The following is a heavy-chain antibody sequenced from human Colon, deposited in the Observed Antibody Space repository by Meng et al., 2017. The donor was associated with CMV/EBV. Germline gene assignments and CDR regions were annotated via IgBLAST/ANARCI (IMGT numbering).Heavy chain of an antibody. CDR3: TRYEVSDGSGHSRMDV. CDR1: GFTFSGSA. CDR2: IRSKANNYAT. J-gene: IGHJ6*02. D-gene: IGHD3-10*01. Sequence: GGSLRLSCAASGFTFSGSAIHWVRQASGKGLEWVGRIRSKANNYATANAASVKGTFTISRDDSKNTEYLQMNRLKTEDTAVYYCTRYEVSDGSGHSRMDVWGQGTTVTVSS. V-gene: IGHV3-73*01.